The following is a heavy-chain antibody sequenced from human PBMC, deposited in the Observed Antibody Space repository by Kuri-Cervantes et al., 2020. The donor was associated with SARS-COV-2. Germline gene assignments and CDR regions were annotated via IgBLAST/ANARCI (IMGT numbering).Heavy chain of an antibody. Sequence: SVKVSCKASGYTFTGYYMHWVRQAPGQGLEWMGWINPNSGGTNYAQKFQGWVTTTRDTSISTVYMELSRLRSDDTAVYYCARSTPFPRLGVISQGGAFDIWGQGTMVTVSS. CDR2: INPNSGGT. D-gene: IGHD3-22*01. CDR1: GYTFTGYY. V-gene: IGHV1-2*04. CDR3: ARSTPFPRLGVISQGGAFDI. J-gene: IGHJ3*02.